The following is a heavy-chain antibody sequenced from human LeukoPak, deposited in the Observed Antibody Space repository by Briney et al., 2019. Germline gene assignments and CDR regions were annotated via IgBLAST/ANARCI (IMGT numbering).Heavy chain of an antibody. Sequence: GGSLRLSCAASRFIFSSYSMSWVRQAPGKGLEWVSSISTSSSYIYYADSVKGRFTISRDNAKNSLYLQMNSLRADDTAVYYCARDVKGRWELLGSHDYWGQGTLVTVSS. CDR2: ISTSSSYI. CDR1: RFIFSSYS. V-gene: IGHV3-21*01. CDR3: ARDVKGRWELLGSHDY. J-gene: IGHJ4*02. D-gene: IGHD1-26*01.